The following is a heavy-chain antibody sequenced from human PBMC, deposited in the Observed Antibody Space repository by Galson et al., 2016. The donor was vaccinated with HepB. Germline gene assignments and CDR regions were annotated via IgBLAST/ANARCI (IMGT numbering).Heavy chain of an antibody. CDR3: ARDRGLLHYYYGMDV. CDR2: ISYYGNNR. D-gene: IGHD4-17*01. Sequence: SLRLSCATSGFTFNNYGINWVRQAPGRGLEWVAVISYYGNNRHYADAVKGRFTITRDSSTNTVYLQMNSLRADDTAVYFCARDRGLLHYYYGMDVWGQGTTVTVSS. CDR1: GFTFNNYG. V-gene: IGHV3-33*08. J-gene: IGHJ6*02.